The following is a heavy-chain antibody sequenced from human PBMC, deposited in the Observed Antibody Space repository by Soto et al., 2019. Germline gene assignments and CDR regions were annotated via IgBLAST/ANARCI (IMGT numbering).Heavy chain of an antibody. CDR3: ARDGYYDSGSYGMDV. J-gene: IGHJ6*02. CDR2: ISDYNGNT. CDR1: GYTFNNYG. Sequence: QVQLVQSGAEVKKPGASVKLSCKTSGYTFNNYGISWVRQAPGQGLEWMGWISDYNGNTNYPQKFQGRVTMTTDTSTKTVYMVLTSLRSDDTAVYYCARDGYYDSGSYGMDVWGRGTTVTVSS. V-gene: IGHV1-18*01. D-gene: IGHD3-10*01.